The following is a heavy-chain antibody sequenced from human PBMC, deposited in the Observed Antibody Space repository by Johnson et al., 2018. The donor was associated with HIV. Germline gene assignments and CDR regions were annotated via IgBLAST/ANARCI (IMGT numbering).Heavy chain of an antibody. CDR1: GFTISSYG. D-gene: IGHD5-24*01. CDR2: ISYGGSNK. J-gene: IGHJ3*02. Sequence: QVQLVESGGGLVQPGRSLRLSCAASGFTISSYGMHWVRQAPGKGLEWVAVISYGGSNKYYADSVKGRFTVSRDNAKNSLYLQMGSLRAEDMAVYYCARGGLEMATITDAFGIWGQGTMVTVSS. V-gene: IGHV3-30*03. CDR3: ARGGLEMATITDAFGI.